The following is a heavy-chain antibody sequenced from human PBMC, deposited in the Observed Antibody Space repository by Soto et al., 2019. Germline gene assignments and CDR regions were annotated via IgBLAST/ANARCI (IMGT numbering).Heavy chain of an antibody. CDR2: ISGSGGST. Sequence: QPGGSLRLSCAASGFTFGSYAMSWVRQAPGKGLEWVSAISGSGGSTYYADSVQGRFTISRDNSKNTLYLQMISLRADDTALYYCAKDPRAHSSGWYSAYHFDYWGQGTLVPVYS. CDR3: AKDPRAHSSGWYSAYHFDY. J-gene: IGHJ4*02. D-gene: IGHD6-19*01. V-gene: IGHV3-23*01. CDR1: GFTFGSYA.